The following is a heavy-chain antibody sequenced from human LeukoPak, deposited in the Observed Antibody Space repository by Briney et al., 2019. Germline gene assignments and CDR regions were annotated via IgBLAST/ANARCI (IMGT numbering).Heavy chain of an antibody. V-gene: IGHV3-30-3*01. Sequence: GRSLRLSCAASGFTFSSYAMHWVRQAPGKGLEWVAVISYDGSNKYYADSVKGRFTISRDNTKNTLYLQMNSLRVEDTAVYYCARDPSLRVTLDYWGQGTLVTVSS. CDR1: GFTFSSYA. D-gene: IGHD4-4*01. CDR3: ARDPSLRVTLDY. CDR2: ISYDGSNK. J-gene: IGHJ4*02.